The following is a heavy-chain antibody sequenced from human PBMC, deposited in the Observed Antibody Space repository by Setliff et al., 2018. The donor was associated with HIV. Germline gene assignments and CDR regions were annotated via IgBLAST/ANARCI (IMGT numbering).Heavy chain of an antibody. D-gene: IGHD3-22*01. J-gene: IGHJ2*01. CDR2: INHSGST. V-gene: IGHV4-34*01. CDR1: GGSFSGYY. CDR3: ARQDYYYDSSGYYRWWEPFSWYFDL. Sequence: LSLTCAVYGGSFSGYYWSWIRQPPGKGLEWIEEINHSGSTNYNPSLKSRVTISVDTSKNQFSLKLSSVTAADTAVYYCARQDYYYDSSGYYRWWEPFSWYFDLWGRGTLVTVSS.